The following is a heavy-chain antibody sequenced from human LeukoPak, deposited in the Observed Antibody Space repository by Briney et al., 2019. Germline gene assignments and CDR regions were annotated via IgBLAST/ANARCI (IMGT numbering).Heavy chain of an antibody. V-gene: IGHV1-46*01. D-gene: IGHD3-10*01. CDR3: ARDYYGSGSYAGTFDY. CDR2: INPSGGST. J-gene: IGHJ4*02. Sequence: ASVKVSCKASGYTFTSYYMHWVRQAPGQGLEWMGIINPSGGSTSYAQRFQGRVTMTRDTSTSTVYMELSSLRSEDTAVYYCARDYYGSGSYAGTFDYWGQGTLVTVSS. CDR1: GYTFTSYY.